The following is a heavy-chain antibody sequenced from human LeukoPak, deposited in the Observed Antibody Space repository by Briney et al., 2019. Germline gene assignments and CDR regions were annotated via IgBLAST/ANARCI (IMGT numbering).Heavy chain of an antibody. CDR2: ISGSGGST. Sequence: GGSLRLSCAAPGFTFSSYAMSWVRQTPGKGLEWVSAISGSGGSTYYADSVKGRFTISRDNSKNTLYLQMNSLRAEDTAVYYCAKGQYYYDSSGYPYWGQGTLVTVSS. D-gene: IGHD3-22*01. V-gene: IGHV3-23*01. CDR1: GFTFSSYA. CDR3: AKGQYYYDSSGYPY. J-gene: IGHJ4*02.